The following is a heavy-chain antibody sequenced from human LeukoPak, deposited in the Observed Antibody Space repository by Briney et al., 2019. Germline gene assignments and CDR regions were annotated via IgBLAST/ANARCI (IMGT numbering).Heavy chain of an antibody. CDR1: GGTFSSYA. J-gene: IGHJ6*03. CDR3: ARGTPKIVPAAISYYYYMDV. CDR2: IIPIFGTA. D-gene: IGHD2-2*01. Sequence: AASVRVSCKAPGGTFSSYAISWVRQAPGQGLEWMGGIIPIFGTANYAQKFQGRVTITTDESTSTAYMELSSLRSEDTAVYYCARGTPKIVPAAISYYYYMDVWGKGTTVTVSS. V-gene: IGHV1-69*05.